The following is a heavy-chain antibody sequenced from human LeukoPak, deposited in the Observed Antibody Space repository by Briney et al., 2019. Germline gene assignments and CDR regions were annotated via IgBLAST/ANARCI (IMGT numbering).Heavy chain of an antibody. CDR2: IYTSGST. CDR3: ASESLNYGGNRILDY. J-gene: IGHJ4*02. Sequence: PSETLSLTCTISGGSISTYHWSWIRQPAGKGLEWIGRIYTSGSTDYNRSLKTRVTMSVDTSKNQFSLNLNSVTAADTAVYYCASESLNYGGNRILDYWGQGALVIVSS. D-gene: IGHD4-23*01. V-gene: IGHV4-4*07. CDR1: GGSISTYH.